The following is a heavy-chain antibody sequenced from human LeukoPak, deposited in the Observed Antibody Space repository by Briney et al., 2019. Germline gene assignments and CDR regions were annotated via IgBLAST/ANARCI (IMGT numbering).Heavy chain of an antibody. D-gene: IGHD4-17*01. CDR2: TYYRSNWCN. J-gene: IGHJ5*02. V-gene: IGHV6-1*01. Sequence: SQTLSLTCAISGDSVSSNSAAWNWIRLSPSRGLEWLARTYYRSNWCNDFALSVKSRITINPDTSKNQFSLQLNSVTPEDTAVYYCAKNYGDSNWFDPWGQGTLVTVSS. CDR1: GDSVSSNSAA. CDR3: AKNYGDSNWFDP.